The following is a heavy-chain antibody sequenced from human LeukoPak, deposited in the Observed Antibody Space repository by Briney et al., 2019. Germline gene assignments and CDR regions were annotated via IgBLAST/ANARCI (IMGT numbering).Heavy chain of an antibody. CDR2: INSDESST. Sequence: PGGSLRLSCAASGFTFSTYWMHWVRQVPGKGLVWVSRINSDESSTSYADSVKGRFTISRDNAKNTLYLQMNSLRAEDAGVYYCARDLYNGFDPWGQGTLVTVSS. V-gene: IGHV3-74*01. CDR1: GFTFSTYW. J-gene: IGHJ5*02. CDR3: ARDLYNGFDP.